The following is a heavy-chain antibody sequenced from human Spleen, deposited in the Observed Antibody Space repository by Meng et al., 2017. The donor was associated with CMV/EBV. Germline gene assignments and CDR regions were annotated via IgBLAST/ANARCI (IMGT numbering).Heavy chain of an antibody. J-gene: IGHJ5*02. CDR1: GFIFSTYG. D-gene: IGHD2-2*02. Sequence: GESLKISCAASGFIFSTYGMHWVRQAPGKGLEWVAFIRYDGSNKYYADSVQGRFIISRDNSKNTLYLQMNSLRAEDTSVYYCARAGGIVVVPAAILGNWFDPWGQGTLVTVSS. V-gene: IGHV3-30*02. CDR3: ARAGGIVVVPAAILGNWFDP. CDR2: IRYDGSNK.